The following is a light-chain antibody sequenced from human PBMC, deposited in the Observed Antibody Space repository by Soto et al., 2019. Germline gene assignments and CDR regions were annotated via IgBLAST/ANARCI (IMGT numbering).Light chain of an antibody. J-gene: IGKJ5*01. CDR2: DAS. CDR1: QSVSSY. CDR3: QQRSNWPRPIT. V-gene: IGKV3-11*01. Sequence: EIVLTQSPATLSLSPGERATLSCRASQSVSSYLAWYQQKPGQAPRLLIYDASNRATGIPARFSGSGSGTDFTLTISSLEPEDFAVYYCQQRSNWPRPITFVQGTRLEIK.